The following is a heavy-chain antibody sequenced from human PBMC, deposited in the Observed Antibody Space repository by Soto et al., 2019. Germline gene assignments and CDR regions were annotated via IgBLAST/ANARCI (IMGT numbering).Heavy chain of an antibody. CDR1: GFSLSTSGVG. CDR2: IYWNDDK. V-gene: IGHV2-5*01. D-gene: IGHD3-3*01. J-gene: IGHJ3*02. CDR3: AHSPRSGEYYDFWSGYYTDAFDI. Sequence: QITLKESGPTLVKPTQTLTLTCTFSGFSLSTSGVGVGWIRQPPGKALEWLVLIYWNDDKRYSPSLKSRLTITKDTSKNQVVLTMTNMDPVDTATYYCAHSPRSGEYYDFWSGYYTDAFDIWGQGTMVTVSS.